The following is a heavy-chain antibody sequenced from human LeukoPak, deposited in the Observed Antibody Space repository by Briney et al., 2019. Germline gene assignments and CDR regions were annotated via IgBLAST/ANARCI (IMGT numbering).Heavy chain of an antibody. J-gene: IGHJ4*02. CDR3: TTGKIYCSTTSCSDDY. CDR1: GDTLTALS. V-gene: IGHV1-24*01. Sequence: ASVKVSCMVSGDTLTALSMHWVRQARGKGLEWMGGFHPEDGETIYAQKFQGRVTMTEDTSTDTAYMELSSLRSDDTAVYYCTTGKIYCSTTSCSDDYWGQGTLVTVSS. D-gene: IGHD2-2*01. CDR2: FHPEDGET.